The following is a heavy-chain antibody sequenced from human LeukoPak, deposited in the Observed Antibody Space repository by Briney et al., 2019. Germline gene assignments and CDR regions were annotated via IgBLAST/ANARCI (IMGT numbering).Heavy chain of an antibody. Sequence: ASVKVSCKASGYTFTSYAIHWVRQAPGQRLEWMGWINAGNGNTKYSQKFQGRVTITRDTSASTAYMELSSLRSEDTAVYYCARDRWGGGSSFDYWGQGTLVTVSS. D-gene: IGHD3-16*01. CDR1: GYTFTSYA. V-gene: IGHV1-3*01. J-gene: IGHJ4*02. CDR3: ARDRWGGGSSFDY. CDR2: INAGNGNT.